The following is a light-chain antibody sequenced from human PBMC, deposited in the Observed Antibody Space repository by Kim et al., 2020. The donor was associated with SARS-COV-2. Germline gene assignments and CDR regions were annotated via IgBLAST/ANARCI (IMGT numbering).Light chain of an antibody. CDR1: SLRSYY. J-gene: IGLJ2*01. CDR2: AKT. Sequence: ALGQTVRITCQGDSLRSYYASWYQQKPGQSPVLVIYAKTLRPSGIPDRFSGSSSGNTASLTITGAQAEDEADYYCNSRDSTGSHVVFGAGTQLTVL. V-gene: IGLV3-19*01. CDR3: NSRDSTGSHVV.